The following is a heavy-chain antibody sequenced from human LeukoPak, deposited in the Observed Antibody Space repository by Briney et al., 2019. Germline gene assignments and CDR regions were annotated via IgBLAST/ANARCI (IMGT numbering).Heavy chain of an antibody. CDR2: IRSKAYGGTT. D-gene: IGHD3-3*01. Sequence: GGSLRLSCTASGFTFGDYAMSWVRQAPGKGLEWVGFIRSKAYGGTTVYAASVKGRFTISRDDSKSIAYLQMNSLKTEDTAVYYCTRDCCYYDFWSGAPVGIAFDIWGQGTMVTVSS. CDR1: GFTFGDYA. V-gene: IGHV3-49*04. J-gene: IGHJ3*02. CDR3: TRDCCYYDFWSGAPVGIAFDI.